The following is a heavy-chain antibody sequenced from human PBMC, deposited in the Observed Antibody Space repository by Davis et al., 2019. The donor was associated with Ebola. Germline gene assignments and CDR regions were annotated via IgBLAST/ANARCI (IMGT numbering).Heavy chain of an antibody. CDR2: ISGSGGST. CDR3: AKRVYGYKDSNWFDP. V-gene: IGHV3-23*01. Sequence: GESLKISCAASGFTFSSYAMSWVRQAPGKGLEWVSAISGSGGSTYYADSVKGRFTISRDNSKNTLYLQMNSLRAEDTAVYYCAKRVYGYKDSNWFDPWGQGTLVTVSS. J-gene: IGHJ5*02. CDR1: GFTFSSYA. D-gene: IGHD5-18*01.